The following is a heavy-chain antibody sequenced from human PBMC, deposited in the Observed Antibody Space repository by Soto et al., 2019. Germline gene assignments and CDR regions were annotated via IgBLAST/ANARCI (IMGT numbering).Heavy chain of an antibody. D-gene: IGHD3-3*01. V-gene: IGHV3-30*18. CDR1: GFTFSSYG. Sequence: PGGSLRLSCAASGFTFSSYGMHWVRQAPGKGLEWVAVISYDGSNKYYADSVKGRFTISRDNSKNTLYLQMNSLRAEDTDVYYCAKTVGVVLRFLEWLRKGRYYFDYWGQGTLVTVSS. J-gene: IGHJ4*02. CDR2: ISYDGSNK. CDR3: AKTVGVVLRFLEWLRKGRYYFDY.